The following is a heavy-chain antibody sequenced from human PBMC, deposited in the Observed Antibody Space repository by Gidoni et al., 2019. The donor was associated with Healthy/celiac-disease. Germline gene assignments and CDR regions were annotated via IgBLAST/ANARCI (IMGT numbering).Heavy chain of an antibody. CDR3: ARLFVWPTYYFDY. CDR2: IYYSGST. V-gene: IGHV4-39*01. CDR1: GGSISSSSYY. Sequence: QLQLQESGPGLVKPSETLSLTCTVSGGSISSSSYYWGWIRQPPGKGLEWIGSIYYSGSTYYNPSLKSRVTISVDTSKNQFSLKLSSVTAADTAVYYCARLFVWPTYYFDYWGQGTLVTVSS. D-gene: IGHD2-21*01. J-gene: IGHJ4*02.